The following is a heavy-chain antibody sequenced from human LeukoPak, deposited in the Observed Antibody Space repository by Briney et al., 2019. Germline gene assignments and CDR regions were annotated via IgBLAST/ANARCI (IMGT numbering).Heavy chain of an antibody. Sequence: SQTLSLTCTVSGGSISSSSYYWGWIRQPPGKGLAWLGSIYYSGSIYYNPSLRSRVNIYVDPSKNQFSLKLSSVTAADTAVYYCARRILHYGGNSGAFDIWGQGTMVSVSS. CDR1: GGSISSSSYY. CDR2: IYYSGSI. CDR3: ARRILHYGGNSGAFDI. J-gene: IGHJ3*02. V-gene: IGHV4-39*01. D-gene: IGHD4-23*01.